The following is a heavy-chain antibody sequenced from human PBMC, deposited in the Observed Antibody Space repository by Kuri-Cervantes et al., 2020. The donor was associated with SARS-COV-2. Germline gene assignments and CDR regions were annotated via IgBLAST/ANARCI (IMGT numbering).Heavy chain of an antibody. CDR1: GFTFSSYS. CDR3: ARDRSTHYFDY. CDR2: IKCDGSEK. J-gene: IGHJ4*02. V-gene: IGHV3-52*01. Sequence: GESLKISCAASGFTFSSYSMNWVCQAPEKGLEWVADIKCDGSEKYYVDSVKGRLTISRDNAKNSLYLQVNSLRAEDTAVYYCARDRSTHYFDYWGQGTLVTV.